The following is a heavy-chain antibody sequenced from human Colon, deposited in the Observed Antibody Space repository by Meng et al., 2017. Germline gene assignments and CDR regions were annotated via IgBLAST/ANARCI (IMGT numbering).Heavy chain of an antibody. CDR1: GGIFSSYA. CDR3: ARVPLSVVVVAASFDY. J-gene: IGHJ4*02. V-gene: IGHV7-4-1*02. CDR2: INSYSGNP. Sequence: QVQLVQSGAEVKKPGSSVRVSCKASGGIFSSYAISWVRQAPGQGLEWMGWINSYSGNPTYAQGFTGRFVFSLDTSVSTAFLQINNLETEDTAVYYCARVPLSVVVVAASFDYWGQGTLVTVSS. D-gene: IGHD2-15*01.